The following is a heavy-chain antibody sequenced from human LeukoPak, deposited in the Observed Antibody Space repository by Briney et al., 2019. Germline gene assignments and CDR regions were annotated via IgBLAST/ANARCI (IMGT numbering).Heavy chain of an antibody. D-gene: IGHD4/OR15-4a*01. CDR3: ARVKTMGLFDY. CDR2: ISSSSSYT. V-gene: IGHV3-11*05. J-gene: IGHJ4*02. CDR1: GFTFSDYY. Sequence: GGSLRLSCVSSGFTFSDYYMSWIRQAPARGLEGVSYISSSSSYTNYADSVKGRFTNTTDNARNSLYLQMSSLRAGDTAVECCARVKTMGLFDYWGQGTLVTVSS.